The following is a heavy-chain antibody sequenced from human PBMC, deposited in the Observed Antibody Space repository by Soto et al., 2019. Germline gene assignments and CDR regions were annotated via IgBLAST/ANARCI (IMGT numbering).Heavy chain of an antibody. CDR1: GFTFSSYW. CDR3: ARGSKALVRGVIFDY. Sequence: GGSLRLSCAASGFTFSSYWMSWVRQAPGKGLEWVANIKQDGSEKYYVDSVKGRFTISRDNAKNSLYLQMNRLRAEDTAVYYCARGSKALVRGVIFDYWGQGHLVTVSS. J-gene: IGHJ4*02. V-gene: IGHV3-7*01. CDR2: IKQDGSEK. D-gene: IGHD3-10*01.